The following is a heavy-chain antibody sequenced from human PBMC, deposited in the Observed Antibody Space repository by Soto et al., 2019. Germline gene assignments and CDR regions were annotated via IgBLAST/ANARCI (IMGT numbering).Heavy chain of an antibody. CDR2: MNPNSGNT. CDR1: GYTFTSYD. Sequence: QVQLVQSGAEVKKPGASVKVSCKASGYTFTSYDINWVRQATGQGLEWMGWMNPNSGNTGYAQKFQGRVTMTRNTSVSTAYMKLSSLRSEDTAVDYCARREDSSGYYYFDYGGQGTLVTVSS. J-gene: IGHJ4*02. D-gene: IGHD3-22*01. V-gene: IGHV1-8*01. CDR3: ARREDSSGYYYFDY.